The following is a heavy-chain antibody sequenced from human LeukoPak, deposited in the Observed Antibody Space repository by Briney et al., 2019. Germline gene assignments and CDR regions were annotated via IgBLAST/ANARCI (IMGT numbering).Heavy chain of an antibody. V-gene: IGHV1-8*01. J-gene: IGHJ3*02. CDR3: ATDSSGYDAFDI. Sequence: ASVTVSCKASGYTFTSYDINWVRQATGQGLEWMGWMNPNSGNTGYAQKFQGRVTMTRNTSISTAYMELSSLRSEDTAVYYCATDSSGYDAFDIWGQGTMVTVSS. CDR2: MNPNSGNT. CDR1: GYTFTSYD. D-gene: IGHD3-22*01.